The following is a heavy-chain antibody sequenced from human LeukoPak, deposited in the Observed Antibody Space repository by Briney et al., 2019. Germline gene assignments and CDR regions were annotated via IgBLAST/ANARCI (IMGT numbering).Heavy chain of an antibody. D-gene: IGHD3-10*01. CDR1: GFTFSIYV. V-gene: IGHV3-33*01. CDR2: IWNDGSNK. Sequence: GGSLRLSCAASGFTFSIYVMHWVRQAPGKGLEWVSVIWNDGSNKYYADSVKGRFSISRDNSKNMVYLQMNSLRVEDTAVYYCARASGVYDYWGQGTLVTVSS. J-gene: IGHJ4*02. CDR3: ARASGVYDY.